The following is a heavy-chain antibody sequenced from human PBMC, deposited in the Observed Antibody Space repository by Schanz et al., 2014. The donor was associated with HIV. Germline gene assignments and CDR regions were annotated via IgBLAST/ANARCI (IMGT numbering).Heavy chain of an antibody. D-gene: IGHD3-10*01. CDR2: INQSGNT. Sequence: QVRLQQWGAGLLKPSETLSLTCAVYGASFSDDYWTWIRQPPGKGLEWIGEINQSGNTNYNPSLKRRVTMSTDTSKKQFSLKLSSVTAADTATYYCARGPWAGSGSYPLDYWGQGTLVTVSS. CDR3: ARGPWAGSGSYPLDY. J-gene: IGHJ4*02. CDR1: GASFSDDY. V-gene: IGHV4-34*02.